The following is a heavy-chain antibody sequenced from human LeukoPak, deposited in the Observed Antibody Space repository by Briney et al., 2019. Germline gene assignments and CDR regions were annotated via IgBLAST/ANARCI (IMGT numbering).Heavy chain of an antibody. J-gene: IGHJ6*02. CDR2: IYHSGST. V-gene: IGHV4-30-2*01. CDR3: ALTTGTAAAGYYYYYGMDV. CDR1: GGSISSGGYY. D-gene: IGHD6-13*01. Sequence: SETLSLTCTVSGGSISSGGYYWSWIRQPPGKGLEWIGYIYHSGSTYYNPSLKSRVTISVDRSKNQFSLKLSSVTAADTAVYYCALTTGTAAAGYYYYYGMDVWGQGTTVTVSS.